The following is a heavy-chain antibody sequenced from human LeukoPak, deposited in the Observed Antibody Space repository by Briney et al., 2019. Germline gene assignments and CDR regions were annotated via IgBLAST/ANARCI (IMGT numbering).Heavy chain of an antibody. CDR1: GYTFTSYW. CDR3: ARLKDDYIIDA. D-gene: IGHD5-24*01. CDR2: IYPGDSDT. Sequence: GESLKISRKGSGYTFTSYWIGWVRQMPGKGLEWMGIIYPGDSDTRYSPSFQAQVTISADKSSSTAYLQWSSLKASETSMYYCARLKDDYIIDAWGQGTLVTVSS. J-gene: IGHJ5*02. V-gene: IGHV5-51*01.